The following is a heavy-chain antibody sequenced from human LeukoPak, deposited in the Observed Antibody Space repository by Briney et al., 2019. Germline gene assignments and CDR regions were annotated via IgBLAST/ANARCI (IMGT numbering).Heavy chain of an antibody. CDR1: GFTFDDYA. Sequence: PGGSLRLSCAASGFTFDDYAMHWVRQAPGKGLEWVSGISWNSGSIGYADSVKGRFTISRDNAKNSLYLQMNSLRAEDTALYYCAKDSDSSGYYTYYFDYWGQGTLVTVSS. CDR2: ISWNSGSI. V-gene: IGHV3-9*01. J-gene: IGHJ4*02. D-gene: IGHD3-22*01. CDR3: AKDSDSSGYYTYYFDY.